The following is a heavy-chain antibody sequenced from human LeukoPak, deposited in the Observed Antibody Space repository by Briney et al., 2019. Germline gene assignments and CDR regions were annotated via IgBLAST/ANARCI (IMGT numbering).Heavy chain of an antibody. CDR3: ARGGPTRYSYSFDS. CDR2: IYYSGNT. J-gene: IGHJ5*01. CDR1: GDSISGSDCN. Sequence: PSETLSLTCTVSGDSISGSDCNWSWIRQHPGKGLEWMAYIYYSGNTYYNSSLQSRVTISIDTSQNQFSLKLSSVTAADTAVYYCARGGPTRYSYSFDSWGQGTLVTVSS. D-gene: IGHD1-1*01. V-gene: IGHV4-31*03.